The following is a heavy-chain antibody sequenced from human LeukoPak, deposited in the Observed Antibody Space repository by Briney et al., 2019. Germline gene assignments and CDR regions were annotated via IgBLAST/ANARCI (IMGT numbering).Heavy chain of an antibody. V-gene: IGHV4-59*08. CDR1: GGSISSYY. J-gene: IGHJ5*02. D-gene: IGHD6-13*01. CDR2: IYYSGST. Sequence: SETLSLTCTVSGGSISSYYWSWIRQPPGKGLEWIGYIYYSGSTNYNPSLKSRGTISVDTSKNQFSLKLSSVTAADTAVYYCALQAGTKADWFDPWGQGTLVTVSS. CDR3: ALQAGTKADWFDP.